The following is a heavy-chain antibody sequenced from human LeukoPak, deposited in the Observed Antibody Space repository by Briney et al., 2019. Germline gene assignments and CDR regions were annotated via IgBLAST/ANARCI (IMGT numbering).Heavy chain of an antibody. J-gene: IGHJ3*02. D-gene: IGHD6-13*01. Sequence: SETLSLTCAVYGGSFSGYYWSWIRQPPGKGLEWIGEFNHSGSTNYNPSLKSRVTISVDTSKNQFSLKLSSVTAADTAVYYCARVKSSSSNAFDIWGQGTMVTVSS. CDR2: FNHSGST. CDR3: ARVKSSSSNAFDI. CDR1: GGSFSGYY. V-gene: IGHV4-34*01.